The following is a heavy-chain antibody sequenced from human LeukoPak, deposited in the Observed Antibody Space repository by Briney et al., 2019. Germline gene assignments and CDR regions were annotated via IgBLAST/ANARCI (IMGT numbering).Heavy chain of an antibody. D-gene: IGHD6-13*01. CDR1: GYTFTGNY. J-gene: IGHJ5*02. Sequence: GASVKVSCKASGYTFTGNYMHWVPQAPGQGLEWMGWINPNSGGTNYAQKFQGRVTMTRDTSISTAYMELSRLRSDDTAVYYCAREGTIAAAGTDYNWFDPWGQGTLVTVSS. V-gene: IGHV1-2*02. CDR2: INPNSGGT. CDR3: AREGTIAAAGTDYNWFDP.